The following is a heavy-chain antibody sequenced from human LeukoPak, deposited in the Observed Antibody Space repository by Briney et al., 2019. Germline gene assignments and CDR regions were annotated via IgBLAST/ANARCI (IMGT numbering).Heavy chain of an antibody. Sequence: GASVKVSCKASGYTFITYYMHWLRQAPGQGLEWMGVINPSGGTTSYAQKFQARVTMTRDTSTSTVYMELSSLRSEDTAVYYCARGTGLGGDYLSNWGQGTLVTVSS. CDR2: INPSGGTT. CDR3: ARGTGLGGDYLSN. J-gene: IGHJ4*02. V-gene: IGHV1-46*01. CDR1: GYTFITYY. D-gene: IGHD4-17*01.